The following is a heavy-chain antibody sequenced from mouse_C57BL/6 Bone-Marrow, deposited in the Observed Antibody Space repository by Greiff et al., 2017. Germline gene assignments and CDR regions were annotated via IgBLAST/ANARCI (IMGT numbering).Heavy chain of an antibody. J-gene: IGHJ1*03. D-gene: IGHD1-1*01. V-gene: IGHV1-80*01. Sequence: VQLQQSGAELVKPGASVKISCKASGYAFSSYWMNWVKQRPGKGLEWIGQIYPGDGDTNYNGKFKGKATLTADKSSSTAYLQLSRLTSEDSAVYFCARGDYGSGDWYFDVWGKGTTVTVSS. CDR1: GYAFSSYW. CDR3: ARGDYGSGDWYFDV. CDR2: IYPGDGDT.